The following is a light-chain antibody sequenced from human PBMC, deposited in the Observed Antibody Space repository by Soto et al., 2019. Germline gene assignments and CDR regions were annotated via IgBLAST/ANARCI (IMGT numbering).Light chain of an antibody. CDR3: QLFGSSPPRYT. CDR2: GAS. V-gene: IGKV3-20*01. Sequence: EIVLTQSPGTLSLSPGEGATLSCRASQSVSTNYLAWYQQTPGQAPRLLIYGASSRATDIPDRFSGSGSGTDFTLTISRLEPEDFAVYYCQLFGSSPPRYTFGQGTKLEIK. CDR1: QSVSTNY. J-gene: IGKJ2*01.